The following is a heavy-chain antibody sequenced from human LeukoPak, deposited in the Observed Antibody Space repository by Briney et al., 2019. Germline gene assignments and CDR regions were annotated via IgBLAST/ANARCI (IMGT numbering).Heavy chain of an antibody. CDR3: ARGRIAVAGLFDP. D-gene: IGHD6-19*01. V-gene: IGHV1-8*01. CDR2: MNPNSGNT. Sequence: ASVKVSCKASGYTFTSYDINWLRQATGQGLEWMGWMNPNSGNTGYAQKFQGRVTMTRNTSISTAYMELSSLRSEDTAVYYCARGRIAVAGLFDPWGQGTLVTVSS. J-gene: IGHJ5*02. CDR1: GYTFTSYD.